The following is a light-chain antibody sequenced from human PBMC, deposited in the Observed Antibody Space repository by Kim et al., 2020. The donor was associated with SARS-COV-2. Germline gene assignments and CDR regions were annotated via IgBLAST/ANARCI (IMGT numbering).Light chain of an antibody. Sequence: ELTQPPSASGTPGQRVTISCSGSRSNIGSNTVNWYQQFPGSAPQLLIYSDNQRPSGIPDRFSGSKSGTSASLAISGLHSEDGADYYCAAWDDSLSGPVFGGGTKVAVL. V-gene: IGLV1-44*01. J-gene: IGLJ3*02. CDR3: AAWDDSLSGPV. CDR1: RSNIGSNT. CDR2: SDN.